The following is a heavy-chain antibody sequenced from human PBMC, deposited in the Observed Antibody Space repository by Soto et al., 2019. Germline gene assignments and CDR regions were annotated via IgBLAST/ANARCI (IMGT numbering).Heavy chain of an antibody. Sequence: GGSLRLSCAASGFTFSNAWMSWVRQAPGKGLEWVGRIKSKTDGRTTDYAAPVKGRFTISRDDSKNTLYLQMNSLKTEDTAVYYCTIFYYYYGMDVWGQGTTVTVSS. J-gene: IGHJ6*02. CDR3: TIFYYYYGMDV. CDR2: IKSKTDGRTT. V-gene: IGHV3-15*01. CDR1: GFTFSNAW.